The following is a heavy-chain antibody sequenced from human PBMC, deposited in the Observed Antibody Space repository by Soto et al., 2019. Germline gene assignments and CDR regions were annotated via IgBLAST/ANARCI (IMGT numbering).Heavy chain of an antibody. D-gene: IGHD3-10*01. CDR1: GGSISSGDYY. CDR2: IYYSGST. V-gene: IGHV4-30-4*01. J-gene: IGHJ5*02. Sequence: KPSETLSLTCTVSGGSISSGDYYWSWIRQPPGKGLEWIGYIYYSGSTYYNPSLKSRVTISVDTSKNQFSLKLSSVTAADTAVYYCARDYHYYGSHNWFDPWGQGTLVTVSS. CDR3: ARDYHYYGSHNWFDP.